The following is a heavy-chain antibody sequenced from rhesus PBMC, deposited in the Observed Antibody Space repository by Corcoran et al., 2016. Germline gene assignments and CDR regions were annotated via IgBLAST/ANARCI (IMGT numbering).Heavy chain of an antibody. CDR2: INGNSGST. D-gene: IGHD6-25*01. Sequence: QVQLQESGPGLVKPSETLSLTCTVSGASIRSNWWSWIRPPPGKGLEGIGEINGNSGSTNYNTSRKSRVTISKDTYKNKGSLKRSSVTAADTAVYYCARDQSGSWNYYGLDSWGQGVVVTVSS. CDR1: GASIRSNW. CDR3: ARDQSGSWNYYGLDS. V-gene: IGHV4-80*01. J-gene: IGHJ6*01.